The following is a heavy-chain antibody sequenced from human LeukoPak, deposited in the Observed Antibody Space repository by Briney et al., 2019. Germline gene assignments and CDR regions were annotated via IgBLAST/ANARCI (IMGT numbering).Heavy chain of an antibody. CDR3: ATSLRYGGNSY. CDR1: GFRFHDYA. V-gene: IGHV3-20*04. J-gene: IGHJ4*02. D-gene: IGHD4-23*01. CDR2: IIYNGGRT. Sequence: PGGSLRLSCAASGFRFHDYAMSWVRQAPGKGLEWVSTIIYNGGRTAYADSVKGRFTISRDNAKNSLYLQMNSLRAEHTAFYYCATSLRYGGNSYWGQGTLVTVSS.